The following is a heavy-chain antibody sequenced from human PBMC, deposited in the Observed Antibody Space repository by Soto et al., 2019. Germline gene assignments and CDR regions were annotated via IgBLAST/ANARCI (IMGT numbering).Heavy chain of an antibody. J-gene: IGHJ5*02. CDR2: TNEDGSTI. CDR1: GFTFSSYW. CDR3: GRARRDDSGSGTTLWFVR. D-gene: IGHD3-10*01. V-gene: IGHV3-74*01. Sequence: GWSMRLCCAASGFTFSSYWMHWVRQAPGKGLVWVSRTNEDGSTINYADSVKGRFTISRDNAKNTLYLEMNSLRAEDTAVYDCGRARRDDSGSGTTLWFVRWGQGTLVTV.